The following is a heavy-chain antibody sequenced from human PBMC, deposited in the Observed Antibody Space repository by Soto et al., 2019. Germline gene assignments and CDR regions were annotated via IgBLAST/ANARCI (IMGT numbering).Heavy chain of an antibody. CDR3: ARADTAMTTPFDY. V-gene: IGHV4-59*12. D-gene: IGHD5-18*01. Sequence: SETLSLTCTVSGGSISNFYWSWIRQPPGKGLEWIGYVDYSGTANYNPSLKSRVSMLVDTSKNQLSLKVTSVTAADTAMYYCARADTAMTTPFDYWGQGTLVTVSS. J-gene: IGHJ4*02. CDR2: VDYSGTA. CDR1: GGSISNFY.